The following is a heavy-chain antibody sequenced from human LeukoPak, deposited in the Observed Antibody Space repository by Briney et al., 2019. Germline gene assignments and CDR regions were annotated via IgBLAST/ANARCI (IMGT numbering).Heavy chain of an antibody. Sequence: GGSLRLSCAASGFTLRNFWMSWVRHAPGKGLEWVANIRQDGSEKHYVDSAKGRFTISRDNAKNSLYLQMNSLRAEDTAAYYCARHSSSWEFDQWGQGTLVIVSS. V-gene: IGHV3-7*04. D-gene: IGHD6-13*01. CDR1: GFTLRNFW. CDR3: ARHSSSWEFDQ. CDR2: IRQDGSEK. J-gene: IGHJ4*02.